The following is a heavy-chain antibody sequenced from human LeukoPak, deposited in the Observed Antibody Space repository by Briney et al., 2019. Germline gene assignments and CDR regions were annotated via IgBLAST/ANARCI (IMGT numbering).Heavy chain of an antibody. J-gene: IGHJ5*02. CDR3: ARVGWLRPINWFDP. CDR2: IYYSGGT. D-gene: IGHD5-12*01. V-gene: IGHV4-31*03. Sequence: PSETLSLTCTVSGGSISSGGYYWSWIRQHPGKGLELIGYIYYSGGTYYNPSLKSRVTISVDTSKNQFSLKLSSVTAADTAVYYCARVGWLRPINWFDPWGQGTLVTVPS. CDR1: GGSISSGGYY.